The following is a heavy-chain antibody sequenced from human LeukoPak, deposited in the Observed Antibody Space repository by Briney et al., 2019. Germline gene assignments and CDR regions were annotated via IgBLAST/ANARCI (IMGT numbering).Heavy chain of an antibody. Sequence: GGSLRLSCAASRFTFSDYYMSWIRQAPGKGLEWVSYISSSGSTIYYADSVKGRFTMSRDNAKNSLYLQMNSLRAEDTAVYYCAREGTNWDFDYWGQGTLVTVSS. CDR3: AREGTNWDFDY. J-gene: IGHJ4*02. D-gene: IGHD7-27*01. V-gene: IGHV3-11*04. CDR1: RFTFSDYY. CDR2: ISSSGSTI.